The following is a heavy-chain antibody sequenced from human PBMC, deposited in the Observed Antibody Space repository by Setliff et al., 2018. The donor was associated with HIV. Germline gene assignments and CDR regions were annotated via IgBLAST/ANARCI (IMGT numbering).Heavy chain of an antibody. CDR1: GGSIRSHY. CDR3: ARGQWPAPRPDFSDGYYNYGMDV. D-gene: IGHD2-2*01. Sequence: ETLSLTCTVSGGSIRSHYWNWSRQSPGKGLEWIAYFYYSGSPNYNPSLKSRVTMSVDTSKNQNSRTLTSVTAADAAVYYCARGQWPAPRPDFSDGYYNYGMDVWGQGTTVTVSS. V-gene: IGHV4-59*11. CDR2: FYYSGSP. J-gene: IGHJ6*02.